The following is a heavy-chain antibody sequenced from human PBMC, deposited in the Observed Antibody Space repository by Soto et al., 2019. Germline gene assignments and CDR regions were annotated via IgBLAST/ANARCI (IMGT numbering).Heavy chain of an antibody. CDR1: GDSISTDY. CDR3: AKNWNWGSLVH. D-gene: IGHD7-27*01. Sequence: SETLSLTCTVSGDSISTDYWSWIRQSPGKGLEWIGFIYYGGSTNYNPSLKSRVTISVDTPKNQFSLELSSVTAADTAVYYCAKNWNWGSLVHWGQGTLVTVSS. V-gene: IGHV4-59*08. CDR2: IYYGGST. J-gene: IGHJ4*02.